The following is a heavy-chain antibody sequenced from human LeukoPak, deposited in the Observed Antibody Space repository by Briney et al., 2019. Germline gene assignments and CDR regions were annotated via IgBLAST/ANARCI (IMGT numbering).Heavy chain of an antibody. V-gene: IGHV3-30*03. CDR3: ATYIQRPPGMDV. D-gene: IGHD2-15*01. Sequence: QPGRSLRLSCAASGFTFSNYDIHWVRQAPGKGLEWVAIISYDGSNKYYADSVKGRFTISRDNSKNTVYLQMNSLRAEDTALYFCATYIQRPPGMDVWGQGTMVTVSS. J-gene: IGHJ6*02. CDR1: GFTFSNYD. CDR2: ISYDGSNK.